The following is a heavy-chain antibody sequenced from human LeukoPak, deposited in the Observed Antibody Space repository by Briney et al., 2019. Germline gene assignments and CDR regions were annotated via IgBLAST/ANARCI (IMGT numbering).Heavy chain of an antibody. CDR3: ARERESGYYDSSGYFDY. J-gene: IGHJ4*02. CDR2: INPNSGGT. V-gene: IGHV1-2*02. CDR1: GYTFTGYY. Sequence: ASVKVSCKASGYTFTGYYMHWVRQAPGQGLEWMGWINPNSGGTNYAQKFQGRVTTTTDESTSTAYMELSSLRSEDTAVYYCARERESGYYDSSGYFDYWGQGTLVTVSS. D-gene: IGHD3-22*01.